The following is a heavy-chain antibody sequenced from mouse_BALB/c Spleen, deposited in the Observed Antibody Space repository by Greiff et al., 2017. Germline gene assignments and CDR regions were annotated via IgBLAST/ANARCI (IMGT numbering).Heavy chain of an antibody. CDR2: IYPGDGDT. CDR3: AREATTVFDY. D-gene: IGHD1-1*01. J-gene: IGHJ2*01. CDR1: GYAFSSYW. Sequence: QVQLKQSGAELVRPGSSVKISCKASGYAFSSYWMYWVKQRPGQGLEWIGQIYPGDGDTNYNGKFKGKATLTADKSSSTAYMQLSSLTSEDSAVYFCAREATTVFDYWGQGTTLTVSS. V-gene: IGHV1-80*01.